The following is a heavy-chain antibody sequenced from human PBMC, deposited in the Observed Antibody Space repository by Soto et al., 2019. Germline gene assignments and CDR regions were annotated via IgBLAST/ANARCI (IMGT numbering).Heavy chain of an antibody. V-gene: IGHV3-21*02. CDR1: GFTFSSYS. J-gene: IGHJ4*02. CDR3: ARDSREYNASDYN. CDR2: IITITGFI. D-gene: IGHD5-12*01. Sequence: EVQLVESGGGLVKPGGSLRLSCAASGFTFSSYSMNWVRQAPGKGLEWVSIITITGFIDYADSVKGRFTISRDNAKSSLYLQMNSLRAEDTAVYYCARDSREYNASDYNWGQGTLVTVSS.